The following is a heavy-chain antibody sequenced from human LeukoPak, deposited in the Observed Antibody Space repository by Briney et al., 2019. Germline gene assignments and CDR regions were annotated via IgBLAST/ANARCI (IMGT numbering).Heavy chain of an antibody. CDR2: IYT. Sequence: PGGSLRLSCTVSGFTVSSNSMSWVRQAPGKGLEWVSFIYTHYSDSVKGRFTISRDNSKNTLYLQMNSLRAEDTAVYYCARGPVERDYYGSGSYYNWFDPWGQGTLVTVSS. J-gene: IGHJ5*02. CDR3: ARGPVERDYYGSGSYYNWFDP. CDR1: GFTVSSNS. D-gene: IGHD3-10*01. V-gene: IGHV3-53*01.